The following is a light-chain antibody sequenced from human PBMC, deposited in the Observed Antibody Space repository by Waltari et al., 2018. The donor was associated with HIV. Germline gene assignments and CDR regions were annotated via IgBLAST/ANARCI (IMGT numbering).Light chain of an antibody. CDR1: ERIDTTF. V-gene: IGKV3-20*01. Sequence: EIVLTQSPGTLSLSPGERVTLSCRASERIDTTFLAWYQQKRGQAPRLLILGASRRATGIPDRFSGSGSGTDFTLTIDRLDPEDFAVYYCQQYLGSPRTFGQGTKVEIK. CDR3: QQYLGSPRT. CDR2: GAS. J-gene: IGKJ1*01.